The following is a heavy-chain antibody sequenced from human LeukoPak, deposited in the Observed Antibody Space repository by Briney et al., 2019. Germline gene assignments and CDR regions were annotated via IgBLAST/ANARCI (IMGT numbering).Heavy chain of an antibody. Sequence: RGSLRLSCAASGFTFSSYWMSWVRQAPGKGLEWVANIEQDGSEKYYVDSVKGRFTISRDNAKNSLYLQMNSLRAEDTAVYYCARVYDSSGYYYVGVDYWGQGTLVTVSS. CDR3: ARVYDSSGYYYVGVDY. J-gene: IGHJ4*02. V-gene: IGHV3-7*01. D-gene: IGHD3-22*01. CDR1: GFTFSSYW. CDR2: IEQDGSEK.